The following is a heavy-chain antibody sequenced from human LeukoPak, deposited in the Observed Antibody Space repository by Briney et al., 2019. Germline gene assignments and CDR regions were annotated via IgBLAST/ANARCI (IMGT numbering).Heavy chain of an antibody. D-gene: IGHD3-22*01. Sequence: SQTLSLTCTVSGGSISSGSYYWSWIRQPAGKGLEWIGRIYTSGSTNYNPSLKSRVTISVDTSKNQFSLKLSSVTAADTAVYYCARQVAYDSWFDPWGQGTLVTVSS. CDR3: ARQVAYDSWFDP. V-gene: IGHV4-61*02. CDR1: GGSISSGSYY. J-gene: IGHJ5*02. CDR2: IYTSGST.